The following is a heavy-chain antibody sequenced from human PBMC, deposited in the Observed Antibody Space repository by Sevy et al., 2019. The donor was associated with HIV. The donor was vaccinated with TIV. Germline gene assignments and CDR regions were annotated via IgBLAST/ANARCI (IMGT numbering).Heavy chain of an antibody. CDR2: FDPEDGET. V-gene: IGHV1-24*01. CDR3: ATGSGFDSVAGRLPFDY. J-gene: IGHJ4*02. CDR1: GYTLTELS. Sequence: PSVKVSCKVSGYTLTELSMHWVRQAPGKGLEWMGGFDPEDGETIYAQKFQGRVTMTEDTSTDTAYMELSSLRSEDTAVYYCATGSGFDSVAGRLPFDYWGQGTLVTVSS. D-gene: IGHD6-19*01.